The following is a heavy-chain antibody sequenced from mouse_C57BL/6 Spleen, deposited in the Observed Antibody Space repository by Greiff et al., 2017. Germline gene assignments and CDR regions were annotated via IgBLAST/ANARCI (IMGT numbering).Heavy chain of an antibody. CDR1: GFTFSSYA. J-gene: IGHJ2*01. Sequence: EVQLVESGGGLVKPGGSLKLSCAASGFTFSSYAMSWVRQTPEKRLEWVATISDGGSYTYYPDNVKGRVTISRDNAKNNLYLQMSHLKSEDTAMYYCARGYYGSSYVHFDYWGQGTTLTVSS. CDR3: ARGYYGSSYVHFDY. D-gene: IGHD1-1*01. V-gene: IGHV5-4*01. CDR2: ISDGGSYT.